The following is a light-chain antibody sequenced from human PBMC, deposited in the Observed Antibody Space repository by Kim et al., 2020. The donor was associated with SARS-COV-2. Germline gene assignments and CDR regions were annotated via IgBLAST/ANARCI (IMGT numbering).Light chain of an antibody. CDR3: QQYDSAVT. V-gene: IGKV1-33*01. J-gene: IGKJ4*01. CDR1: QDISHF. CDR2: DVS. Sequence: DIQMTQSPSSLSASIGDRITITCQASQDISHFLNWYQQKPGKAPHLLIYDVSNLEPGVPSRFSGRGSRTDFTLTISSLQTEDIATYYCQQYDSAVTFGGGTKVDIK.